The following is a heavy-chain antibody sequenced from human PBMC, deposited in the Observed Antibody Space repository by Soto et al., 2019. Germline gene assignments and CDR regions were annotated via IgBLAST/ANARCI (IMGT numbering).Heavy chain of an antibody. Sequence: ASVKFSWKASGYTFTSYGISWVRKAPGQGLECMGWISAYNGNTNYAQKFQGRVTMTTXTXXSXXNMXLSSLRSDDTAVYSCARTLNERLLALDWG. V-gene: IGHV1-18*01. D-gene: IGHD3-3*01. CDR1: GYTFTSYG. CDR2: ISAYNGNT. J-gene: IGHJ1*01. CDR3: ARTLNERLLALD.